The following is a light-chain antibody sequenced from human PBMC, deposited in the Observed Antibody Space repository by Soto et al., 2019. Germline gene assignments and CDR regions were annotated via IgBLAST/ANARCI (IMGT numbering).Light chain of an antibody. Sequence: IQVTQSPSTLSGSVGDRGTITCRASQTISSWLAWYQQKPGKAPKLLIYKASTLKSGVPSRFSGSGSGTDFTLTISSLQPEDFATYYCQQSYGTLRTFGQGTKVDIK. J-gene: IGKJ1*01. CDR3: QQSYGTLRT. CDR1: QTISSW. V-gene: IGKV1-5*03. CDR2: KAS.